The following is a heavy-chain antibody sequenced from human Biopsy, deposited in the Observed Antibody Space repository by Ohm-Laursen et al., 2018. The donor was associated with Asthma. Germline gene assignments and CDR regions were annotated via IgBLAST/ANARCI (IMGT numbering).Heavy chain of an antibody. Sequence: SSVKVSCKSLGYTFNAYVIGWVRQAPGQGLEWMGGINSVFGTTTYPQKFQDRVTITADDSTSTVYMELSSLRSEDTAVYYCARKAGSCISRTCYSLDFWGQGTLVTVSS. CDR2: INSVFGTT. J-gene: IGHJ4*02. CDR3: ARKAGSCISRTCYSLDF. CDR1: GYTFNAYV. D-gene: IGHD2-15*01. V-gene: IGHV1-69*01.